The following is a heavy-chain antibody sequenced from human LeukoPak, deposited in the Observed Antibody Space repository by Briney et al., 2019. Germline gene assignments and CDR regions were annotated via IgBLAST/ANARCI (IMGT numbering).Heavy chain of an antibody. J-gene: IGHJ6*02. Sequence: ASVKVSCKASVYTFTGYYMHWVRQAPGQGLEWMGWINPNSGGTNYAQKFQGRVTMTRDTSISTAYMELSRLRSDDTAVYYCARDSIVVVPAAIYYYYGMDVWGQGTTATVSS. D-gene: IGHD2-2*01. V-gene: IGHV1-2*02. CDR2: INPNSGGT. CDR3: ARDSIVVVPAAIYYYYGMDV. CDR1: VYTFTGYY.